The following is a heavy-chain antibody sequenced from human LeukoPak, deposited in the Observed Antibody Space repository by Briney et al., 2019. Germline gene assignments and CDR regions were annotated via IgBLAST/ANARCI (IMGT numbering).Heavy chain of an antibody. Sequence: SETLSLTCTVSGGSISSSSYYWGWIRQPPGTGLEWIGSIYYSGSTYYNPSLKSRVTISVDTSKNQFSLKLSSVTAADTAVYYCARYMTDAFDIWGQGTMVTVSS. CDR2: IYYSGST. D-gene: IGHD3-16*01. J-gene: IGHJ3*02. CDR3: ARYMTDAFDI. V-gene: IGHV4-39*01. CDR1: GGSISSSSYY.